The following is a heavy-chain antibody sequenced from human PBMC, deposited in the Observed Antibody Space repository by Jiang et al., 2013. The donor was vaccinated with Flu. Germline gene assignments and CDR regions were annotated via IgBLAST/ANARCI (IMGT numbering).Heavy chain of an antibody. Sequence: SGAEVKKPGSSVKVSCKASGGTFSSYAISWVRQAPGQGLEWMGRIIPILGIANYAQKFQGRVTITADKSTSTAYMELSSLRSEDTAVYYCARDVNEAPDIVVVPAAMPAWFDPWGQGTLVTVSS. V-gene: IGHV1-69*04. D-gene: IGHD2-2*01. J-gene: IGHJ5*02. CDR1: GGTFSSYA. CDR2: IIPILGIA. CDR3: ARDVNEAPDIVVVPAAMPAWFDP.